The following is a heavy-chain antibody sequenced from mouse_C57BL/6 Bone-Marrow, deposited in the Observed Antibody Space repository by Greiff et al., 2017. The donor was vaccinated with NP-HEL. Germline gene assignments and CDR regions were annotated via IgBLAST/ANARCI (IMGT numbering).Heavy chain of an antibody. D-gene: IGHD1-1*01. V-gene: IGHV5-17*01. CDR2: ISSGSSTI. J-gene: IGHJ4*01. CDR1: GFTFSDYG. Sequence: EVQGVESGGGLVKPGGSLKLSCAASGFTFSDYGMHWVRQAPEKGLEWVAYISSGSSTIYYADTVKGRFTISRDNAKNTLFLQMTSLRSEDTAMYYCARFLYYYGLYYYAMDYWGQGTSVTVSS. CDR3: ARFLYYYGLYYYAMDY.